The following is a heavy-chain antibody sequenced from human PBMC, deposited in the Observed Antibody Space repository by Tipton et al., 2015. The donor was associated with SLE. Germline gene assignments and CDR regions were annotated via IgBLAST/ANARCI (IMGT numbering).Heavy chain of an antibody. CDR1: GGSISSHY. Sequence: TLSLTCTVSGGSISSHYWSWIRQPPGKGLEWIGYIHFSGSTNYNLSLKTRVTISVDTSKRHFSLKLTSVTAADTAVYYCARGGGDSVAAFDIWGQGTLVTVSS. D-gene: IGHD2-21*01. V-gene: IGHV4-59*11. CDR3: ARGGGDSVAAFDI. J-gene: IGHJ3*02. CDR2: IHFSGST.